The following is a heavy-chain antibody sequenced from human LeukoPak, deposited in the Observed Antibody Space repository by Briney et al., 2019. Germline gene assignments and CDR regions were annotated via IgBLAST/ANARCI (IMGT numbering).Heavy chain of an antibody. CDR1: GGSISSYY. J-gene: IGHJ4*02. CDR3: ASGSHYSSGTLT. V-gene: IGHV4-59*08. CDR2: IYYSGST. Sequence: SETLSLTCTVSGGSISSYYWSWIRKPPGKGLEWVGDIYYSGSTNYNPSLKSRVTISVDTSKNQVFLKLSSVTAADTAVYYCASGSHYSSGTLTWGQGTLVTVSS. D-gene: IGHD6-19*01.